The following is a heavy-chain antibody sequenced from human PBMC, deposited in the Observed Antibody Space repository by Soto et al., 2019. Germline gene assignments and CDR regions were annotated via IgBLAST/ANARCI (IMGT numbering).Heavy chain of an antibody. D-gene: IGHD2-21*01. V-gene: IGHV3-23*01. Sequence: EVQLLESGGGMVQPGGSLRVSCAASGFTFRNFVMSWVRQAPGKGLEWVSAIRGTGGETFYADSVKGRFTISRDNSKITLHRQMNSLTAEDTALYYCARDRGWGVVSASHDYWGQGTLLTVSS. CDR1: GFTFRNFV. CDR2: IRGTGGET. CDR3: ARDRGWGVVSASHDY. J-gene: IGHJ4*02.